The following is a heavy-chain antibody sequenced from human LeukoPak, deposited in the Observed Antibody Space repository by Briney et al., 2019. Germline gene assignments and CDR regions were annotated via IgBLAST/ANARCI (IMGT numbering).Heavy chain of an antibody. J-gene: IGHJ3*02. D-gene: IGHD3-16*01. CDR1: GYTFMSHG. V-gene: IGHV1-18*01. Sequence: ASVKVSCKAYGYTFMSHGISWVRQAPGQGPEWMGWISGSSSNTNYAQRLQGRVTMTTDTSTTTAYMELRSLRSDDTAVYYCARATGSWGHDGFDIWGQGTMVTVSS. CDR3: ARATGSWGHDGFDI. CDR2: ISGSSSNT.